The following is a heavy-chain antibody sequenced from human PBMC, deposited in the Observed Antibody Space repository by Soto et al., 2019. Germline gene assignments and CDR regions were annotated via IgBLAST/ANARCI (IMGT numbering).Heavy chain of an antibody. CDR1: GGTFSSYA. CDR2: IIPIFGTA. J-gene: IGHJ3*02. V-gene: IGHV1-69*13. CDR3: ARGLESYYAFDI. Sequence: VASVKVSCKASGGTFSSYAISWVRQAPGQGLEWMGGIIPIFGTANYAQKFQGRVTITADESTSTAYMELSSLRSEDTAVYYCARGLESYYAFDIWGQGTMVTVSS. D-gene: IGHD1-26*01.